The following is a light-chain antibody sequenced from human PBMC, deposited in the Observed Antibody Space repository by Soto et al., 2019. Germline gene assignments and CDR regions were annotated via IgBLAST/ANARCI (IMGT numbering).Light chain of an antibody. Sequence: QSVLTQAPSASGTPGQRVTISCSGSSSNIGSNTVSWYQQVPGTAPKVLIYSNDQRPSGVPDRFSGSKSGTSASLAIGGLQSADESDYYCAAWDGSLSGWVFGGGTKVTVL. J-gene: IGLJ3*02. CDR2: SND. CDR1: SSNIGSNT. CDR3: AAWDGSLSGWV. V-gene: IGLV1-44*01.